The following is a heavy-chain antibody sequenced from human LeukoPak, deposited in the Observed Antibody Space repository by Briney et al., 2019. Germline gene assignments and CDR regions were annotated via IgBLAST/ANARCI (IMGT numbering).Heavy chain of an antibody. CDR3: ARAPTGTGGWNWFDP. D-gene: IGHD1-1*01. Sequence: SETLSLTCTVSGGSISSGGYYWSWIRQHPGKGLEWIGNIYYSGSTNYNPSLRSRVTISVDTSENQFSLKLSSVTAADTAVYYCARAPTGTGGWNWFDPWGQGTLVTVSS. V-gene: IGHV4-61*08. CDR2: IYYSGST. J-gene: IGHJ5*02. CDR1: GGSISSGGYY.